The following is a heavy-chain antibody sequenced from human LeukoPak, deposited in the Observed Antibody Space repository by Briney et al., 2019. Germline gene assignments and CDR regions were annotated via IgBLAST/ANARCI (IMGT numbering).Heavy chain of an antibody. CDR2: ISSTGTYI. J-gene: IGHJ4*02. D-gene: IGHD4-11*01. CDR1: GFTFSSSTFGSYT. CDR3: ARDLDYSTAFDY. V-gene: IGHV3-21*01. Sequence: TGGSLRLSCAPSGFTFSSSTFGSYTMTGVRQAPGKGLEWVSSISSTGTYIYYTDSVKGRFTISRDIANSLLYLQMNSLRADDTAVYYCARDLDYSTAFDYWGQGTLVTVSS.